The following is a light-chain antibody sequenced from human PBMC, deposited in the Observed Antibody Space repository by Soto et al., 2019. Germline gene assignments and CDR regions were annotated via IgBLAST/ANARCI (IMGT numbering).Light chain of an antibody. CDR1: QDIRNY. Sequence: DIPMTQSPSSLSASVGDRVTITCQASQDIRNYLNWYQQKPGKAPKLLIYDASNLETGVPSRFSGSGSGTDFTFTISSLQPEDIAAYYCQQYENVPITLCQGTRLEIK. J-gene: IGKJ5*01. CDR2: DAS. V-gene: IGKV1-33*01. CDR3: QQYENVPIT.